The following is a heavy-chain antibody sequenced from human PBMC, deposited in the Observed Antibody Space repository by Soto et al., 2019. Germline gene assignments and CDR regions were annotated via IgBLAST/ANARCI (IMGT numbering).Heavy chain of an antibody. CDR1: GFTFRSYG. CDR2: ISGSGGST. Sequence: GGSLRLSCAASGFTFRSYGISWVRQAPGKGVEWVSAISGSGGSTYYADSVKGRFTISRDNSKNTLYLQMNSLRAEDTAVYYWAKRAVARGFDYWGQGTLVTVSS. CDR3: AKRAVARGFDY. V-gene: IGHV3-23*01. D-gene: IGHD6-19*01. J-gene: IGHJ4*02.